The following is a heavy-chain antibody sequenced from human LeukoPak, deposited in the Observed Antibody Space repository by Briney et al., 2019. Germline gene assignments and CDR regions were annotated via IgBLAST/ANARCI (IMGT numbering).Heavy chain of an antibody. CDR2: INHSGST. Sequence: PSETLPLTCAVYGGSFSGYYWSWLRQPPGKGLEWLGEINHSGSTNYNPSLKSRVTISVDTSKNQFSLKLSSVTAADTAVYYCARAGYSSSWYVPPYYMDVRGKGTTVTVSS. J-gene: IGHJ6*03. V-gene: IGHV4-34*01. CDR1: GGSFSGYY. CDR3: ARAGYSSSWYVPPYYMDV. D-gene: IGHD6-13*01.